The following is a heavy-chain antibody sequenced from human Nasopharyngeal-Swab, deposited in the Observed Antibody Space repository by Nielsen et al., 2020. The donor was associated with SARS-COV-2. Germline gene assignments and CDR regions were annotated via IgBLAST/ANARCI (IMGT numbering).Heavy chain of an antibody. CDR2: ISYDERNK. CDR3: TKDKRGSWTIDY. Sequence: GESLKISCAASGFTFNSHGMHWVRQAPGKGLEWVAAISYDERNKYYADSVKGRFTISRDISRNTLHLQMNSLKGEDTAVYYCTKDKRGSWTIDYWGQGTLVTVPS. V-gene: IGHV3-30*18. D-gene: IGHD3/OR15-3a*01. CDR1: GFTFNSHG. J-gene: IGHJ4*02.